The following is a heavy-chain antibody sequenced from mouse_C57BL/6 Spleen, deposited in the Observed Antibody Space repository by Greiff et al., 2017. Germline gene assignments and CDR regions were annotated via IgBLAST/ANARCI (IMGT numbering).Heavy chain of an antibody. Sequence: VQLQQSGAELVRPGASVKLSCTASGFNIKDYYMHWVKQRPEQGLEWIGRIDPEDGDTEYAPKFQGKATMTADTSSNTAYLQLSSLTSEDTAVYYCTTWGYYDVRYYAMDYWGQGTSVTVSS. CDR1: GFNIKDYY. D-gene: IGHD2-4*01. CDR2: IDPEDGDT. V-gene: IGHV14-1*01. CDR3: TTWGYYDVRYYAMDY. J-gene: IGHJ4*01.